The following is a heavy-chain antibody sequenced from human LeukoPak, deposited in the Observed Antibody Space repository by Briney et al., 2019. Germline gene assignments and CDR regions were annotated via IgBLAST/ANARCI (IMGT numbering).Heavy chain of an antibody. CDR1: GGSISSGDYY. D-gene: IGHD5-18*01. CDR2: IYYSGST. V-gene: IGHV4-30-4*01. Sequence: PSETLSLTCTVSGGSISSGDYYWSWIRQPPGKGLEWIGYIYYSGSTYYNPSLKSRVTISVDTSKNQFSLKLSSVTAADTAVYYCAKDSKAPYSYGLHGYWGQGTLVTVSS. J-gene: IGHJ4*02. CDR3: AKDSKAPYSYGLHGY.